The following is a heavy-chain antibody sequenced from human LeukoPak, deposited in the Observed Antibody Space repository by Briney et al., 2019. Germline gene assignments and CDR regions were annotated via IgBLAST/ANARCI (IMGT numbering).Heavy chain of an antibody. D-gene: IGHD3-10*01. CDR2: FYYSGST. V-gene: IGHV4-61*05. J-gene: IGHJ6*02. CDR1: GGSISSSSYY. Sequence: SETLSLTCTVSGGSISSSSYYWSWIRQPPGKGLEWIGYFYYSGSTNYNPSLKSRVTISVDTSKNQFSLKLSSVTAADTAVYYCARLSVYYGSGSYYGYYYGMDVWGQGTTVTVSS. CDR3: ARLSVYYGSGSYYGYYYGMDV.